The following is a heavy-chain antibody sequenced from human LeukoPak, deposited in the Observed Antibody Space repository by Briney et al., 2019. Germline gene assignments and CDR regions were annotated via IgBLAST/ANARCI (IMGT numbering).Heavy chain of an antibody. CDR1: GGSISSSSYY. CDR2: IYYSGST. Sequence: SETLSLTCTVSGGSISSSSYYWGWIRQPPGKGLEWIGSIYYSGSTYYNPSLKSRVTISVDTSKNQFSLKLSSVTAADTAVYYCARLVVPAAINYELLGPLFDYWGQGTLVTVSS. D-gene: IGHD2-2*01. J-gene: IGHJ4*02. CDR3: ARLVVPAAINYELLGPLFDY. V-gene: IGHV4-39*01.